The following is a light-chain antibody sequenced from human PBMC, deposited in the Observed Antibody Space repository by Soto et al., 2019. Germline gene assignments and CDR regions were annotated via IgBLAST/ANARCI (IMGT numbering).Light chain of an antibody. J-gene: IGLJ1*01. V-gene: IGLV2-14*01. CDR3: SSYTNINTRACV. CDR2: EVT. Sequence: QSVLTQPASVSGSPGQSITISCTGTSGDIGSYNRVSWYQQHPGKAPKLIIYEVTDRPSGVSNRFSGSKSDNTASLTISGLQAEDEAEYYCSSYTNINTRACVFGTGTKVTVL. CDR1: SGDIGSYNR.